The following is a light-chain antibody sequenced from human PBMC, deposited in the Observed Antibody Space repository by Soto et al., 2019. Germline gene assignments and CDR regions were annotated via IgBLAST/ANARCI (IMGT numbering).Light chain of an antibody. Sequence: EIVLTQSPATLSLSPGERATLSCRASQSVSVYLAWYQQKPGQAPRLLIYDASNRAPGVPARFSGSGSGTDFTLTISSLEPEDFAVYYCHQRSNWPPLTFGPGTRVDV. CDR1: QSVSVY. J-gene: IGKJ3*01. V-gene: IGKV3-11*01. CDR2: DAS. CDR3: HQRSNWPPLT.